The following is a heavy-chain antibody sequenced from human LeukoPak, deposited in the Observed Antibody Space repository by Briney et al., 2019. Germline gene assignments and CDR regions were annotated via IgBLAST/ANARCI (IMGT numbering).Heavy chain of an antibody. CDR1: GYTFTSSYD. D-gene: IGHD6-13*01. CDR3: ARENVNRGSSWGYDYFGMDV. J-gene: IGHJ6*02. V-gene: IGHV1-8*01. CDR2: MNPYSGIT. Sequence: GASVKVSCKASGYTFTSSYDINWVRQAPGQGLEWMGWMNPYSGITGYPQKFQGRVTMTRDTSISTAYTELSSLTSEDTAVYFCARENVNRGSSWGYDYFGMDVWGQGTAVTVSS.